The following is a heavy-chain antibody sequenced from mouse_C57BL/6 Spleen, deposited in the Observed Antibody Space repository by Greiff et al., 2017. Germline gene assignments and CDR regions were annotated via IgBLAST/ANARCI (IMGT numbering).Heavy chain of an antibody. Sequence: VQLQQSGPELVKPGASVKIPCKASGYTFTDYNMDWVKQSHGKSLEWIGDINPNNGGTIYNQKFKGKATLTVDKSSSTAYMELRSLTSEDTAVYYCARLGATVVATQGYFDYWGQGTTLTVSS. CDR3: ARLGATVVATQGYFDY. V-gene: IGHV1-18*01. CDR1: GYTFTDYN. D-gene: IGHD1-1*01. CDR2: INPNNGGT. J-gene: IGHJ2*01.